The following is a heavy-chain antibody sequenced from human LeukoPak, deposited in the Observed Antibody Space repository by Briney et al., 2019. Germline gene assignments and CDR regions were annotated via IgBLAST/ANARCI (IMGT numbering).Heavy chain of an antibody. J-gene: IGHJ4*02. CDR3: TTGPGNSGY. CDR2: IKSKNVGETT. V-gene: IGHV3-15*01. CDR1: GLTFCNAW. Sequence: KAGGSLRLSRVVSGLTFCNAWMSWVRQAPGKGLEWVGRIKSKNVGETTEYAAPVQGRFTISRDDSKNTVYLQMSSLKTEDTAVYFCTTGPGNSGYWGQGTLVTVSS. D-gene: IGHD4-23*01.